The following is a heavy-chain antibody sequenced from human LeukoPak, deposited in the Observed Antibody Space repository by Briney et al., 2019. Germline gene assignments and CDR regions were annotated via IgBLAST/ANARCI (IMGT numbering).Heavy chain of an antibody. CDR2: FYSGGTT. CDR1: GFTVSSYY. D-gene: IGHD3-10*01. V-gene: IGHV3-53*01. J-gene: IGHJ6*03. Sequence: GGSLRLSCAASGFTVSSYYMSWVRQAPGKGLEWISIFYSGGTTDYVDSVKGRFTISRDNSKNTLYLQMNSLRAEDTAVYYCAVYYGSGSYSHPYYYMDVWGKGTTVTISS. CDR3: AVYYGSGSYSHPYYYMDV.